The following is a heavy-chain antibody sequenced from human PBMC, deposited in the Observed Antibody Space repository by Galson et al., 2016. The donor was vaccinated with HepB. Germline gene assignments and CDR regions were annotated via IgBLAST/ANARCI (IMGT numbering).Heavy chain of an antibody. J-gene: IGHJ4*02. CDR3: TTGFEWWEGFDY. V-gene: IGHV3-7*03. D-gene: IGHD2-15*01. Sequence: SLRLSCAASGFTFSGYWLSWVRQAPGKALEWVANINQDGSEKYYVDSVRGRFSISRDNAKNSLYLQMDSLKIEDTGVYYCTTGFEWWEGFDYWGQGTLATVSS. CDR2: INQDGSEK. CDR1: GFTFSGYW.